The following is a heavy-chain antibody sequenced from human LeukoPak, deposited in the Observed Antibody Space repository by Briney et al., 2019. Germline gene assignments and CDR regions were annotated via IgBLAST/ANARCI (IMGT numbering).Heavy chain of an antibody. D-gene: IGHD1-26*01. CDR3: ARDAGWGYYDL. CDR2: IDKHGNKK. Sequence: GGSLRLSCVASGFTFSISWVTWVRLAPGKGLEWVANIDKHGNKKYYVDSVKGRFAISRDFASNSVFLQMDSLRAEDTSVYYCARDAGWGYYDLWGQGTPVTVSS. V-gene: IGHV3-7*01. CDR1: GFTFSISW. J-gene: IGHJ4*02.